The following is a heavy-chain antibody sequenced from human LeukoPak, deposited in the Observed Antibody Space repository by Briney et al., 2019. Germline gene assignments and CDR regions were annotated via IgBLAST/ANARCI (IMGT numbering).Heavy chain of an antibody. V-gene: IGHV5-51*01. Sequence: PGESLKISCKASGYSFSNYWIGWVRQMPGKGLEWMGIIRPGDSDIRYSPSFQGQVTISADKSISTAYLQWSSLKASDTAMYYCARNSESTNGWYGESDPWGQGTLVTVSS. CDR1: GYSFSNYW. CDR2: IRPGDSDI. D-gene: IGHD6-19*01. CDR3: ARNSESTNGWYGESDP. J-gene: IGHJ5*02.